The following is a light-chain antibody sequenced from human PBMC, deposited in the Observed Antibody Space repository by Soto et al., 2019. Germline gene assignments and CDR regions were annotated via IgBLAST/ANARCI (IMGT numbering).Light chain of an antibody. CDR2: DAS. J-gene: IGKJ2*01. V-gene: IGKV1-5*01. Sequence: DIQMTQSPSTVSSSVGDAVTITCRASQSISTWLAWYQQKPGKAPNLLIYDASTLESGGPSGFSGSRSGTEFTLTISSLQPDDSATYYCQQYSSYPYTFGQGTKLEIK. CDR1: QSISTW. CDR3: QQYSSYPYT.